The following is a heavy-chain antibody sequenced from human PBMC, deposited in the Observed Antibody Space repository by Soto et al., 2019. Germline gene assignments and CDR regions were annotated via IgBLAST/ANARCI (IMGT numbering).Heavy chain of an antibody. D-gene: IGHD3-3*01. J-gene: IGHJ4*02. CDR2: IYYSGST. CDR1: GGSISSYY. Sequence: SETLSLTCTVSGGSISSYYWSWIRQPPGKGLEWIGYIYYSGSTNYNPSLKSRVTISVDTPKNQFSLKLSSVTAADTAVYYCARDDFWSGYYDYWGQGTLVTVSS. CDR3: ARDDFWSGYYDY. V-gene: IGHV4-59*01.